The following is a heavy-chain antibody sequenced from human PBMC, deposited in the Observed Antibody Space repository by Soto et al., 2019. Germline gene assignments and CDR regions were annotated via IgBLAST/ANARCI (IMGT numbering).Heavy chain of an antibody. V-gene: IGHV3-74*01. Sequence: PGGSLRLSCAASGFTFSSYGMHWVRQAPGKGLEWVSRINSDGSSTSYADSVKGRFTISRDNAKNTLYLQMNSLRAEDTAVYYCARGPAPYGMDVWGQGTTVTVSS. CDR2: INSDGSST. CDR1: GFTFSSYG. J-gene: IGHJ6*02. CDR3: ARGPAPYGMDV.